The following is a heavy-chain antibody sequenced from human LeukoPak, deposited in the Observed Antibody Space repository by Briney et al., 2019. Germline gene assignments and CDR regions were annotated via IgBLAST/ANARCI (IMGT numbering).Heavy chain of an antibody. CDR1: GFIFSRYT. Sequence: GGSLRLSCAASGFIFSRYTINWVRQAPGKGLEWVSSIWSDSAEIYYADSVKGRFTISRDNAKGSLYLQMNSLRAEDSAVYYCARDFFHSDISRPFDYWGQGTLVTVSS. V-gene: IGHV3-21*01. J-gene: IGHJ4*02. CDR2: IWSDSAEI. CDR3: ARDFFHSDISRPFDY. D-gene: IGHD3-3*02.